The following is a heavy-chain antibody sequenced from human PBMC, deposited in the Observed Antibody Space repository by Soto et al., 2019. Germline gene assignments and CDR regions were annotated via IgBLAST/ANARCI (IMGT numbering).Heavy chain of an antibody. CDR3: ARGDDFDYYYTMDV. V-gene: IGHV1-69*06. CDR2: IMPLYGSA. Sequence: QVQLVQSGAEVKKPWSSVKVSCKASGGTFSNHAISWVRQAPGQGLEWMGGIMPLYGSANYAQKFQGRVTITADTSTNTAYMELTSLTSEDTALYYCARGDDFDYYYTMDVWGQGTTVTVS. J-gene: IGHJ6*02. D-gene: IGHD3-16*01. CDR1: GGTFSNHA.